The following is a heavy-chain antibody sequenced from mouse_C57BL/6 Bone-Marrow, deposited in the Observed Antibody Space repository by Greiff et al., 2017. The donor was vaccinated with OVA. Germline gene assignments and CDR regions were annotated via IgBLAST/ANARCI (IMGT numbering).Heavy chain of an antibody. Sequence: EVKVVESGGDLVKPGGSLKLSCAASGFTFSSYGMSWVRQTPDKRLEWVATISSGGSYTYYPDSVKGRFTISRDNAKNTLYLQMSSLKSEDTAMYYCARHWRDYWGQGTTLTVSS. J-gene: IGHJ2*01. V-gene: IGHV5-6*01. CDR1: GFTFSSYG. CDR3: ARHWRDY. CDR2: ISSGGSYT.